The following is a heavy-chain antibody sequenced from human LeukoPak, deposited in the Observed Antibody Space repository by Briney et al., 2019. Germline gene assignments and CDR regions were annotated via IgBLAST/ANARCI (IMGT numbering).Heavy chain of an antibody. Sequence: SETLSLTCAVYGGSFSGYYWSWIRQPPGKGLEWIGEINHSGSTNYNPSLKSRVTISVDTSKNQFSLKLSSVTAADTAVYYCARRILLWFGERKKNNWFDPWGQGTLVTVSS. CDR3: ARRILLWFGERKKNNWFDP. CDR1: GGSFSGYY. CDR2: INHSGST. D-gene: IGHD3-10*01. V-gene: IGHV4-34*01. J-gene: IGHJ5*02.